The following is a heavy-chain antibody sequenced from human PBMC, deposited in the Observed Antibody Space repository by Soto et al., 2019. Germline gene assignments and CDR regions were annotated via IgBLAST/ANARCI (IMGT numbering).Heavy chain of an antibody. V-gene: IGHV1-46*01. CDR3: AIPSMVRGVLAYLDY. J-gene: IGHJ4*02. Sequence: GASVKVSCKASGYTFTSYYMHWVRQAPGQGLEWMGIINPSGGSTSYAQKFQGRVTMTRDTSTSTVYMELSSLRSEDTAVYYCAIPSMVRGVLAYLDYWGQGTLVTVSS. D-gene: IGHD3-10*01. CDR1: GYTFTSYY. CDR2: INPSGGST.